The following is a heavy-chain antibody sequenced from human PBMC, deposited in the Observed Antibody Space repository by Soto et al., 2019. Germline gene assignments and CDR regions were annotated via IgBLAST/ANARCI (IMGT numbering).Heavy chain of an antibody. D-gene: IGHD6-13*01. V-gene: IGHV1-24*01. Sequence: ASVKVSCKVSGYTLTELSMHWVRQAPGKGLEWMGGFDPEDGETIYAQKFQGRVTMTVDTSTDTAYMELSSLRSEDTAVYYCATGIAAAGVPDYWGQGTLVTVSS. CDR1: GYTLTELS. J-gene: IGHJ4*02. CDR3: ATGIAAAGVPDY. CDR2: FDPEDGET.